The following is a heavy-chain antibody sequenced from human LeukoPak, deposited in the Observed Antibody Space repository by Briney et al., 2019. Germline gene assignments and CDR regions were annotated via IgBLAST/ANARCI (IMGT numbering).Heavy chain of an antibody. Sequence: GGTLRPSCAASGFTFSSYGMSWVRQAPGKGLEWVSTISATGANTYYADSVKGRFTISRDNSKSTLYLQMNSLRVEDAAVYYCAKRRYDTSSLDWFDPWGQGTLVTVSS. CDR2: ISATGANT. CDR3: AKRRYDTSSLDWFDP. V-gene: IGHV3-23*01. J-gene: IGHJ5*02. D-gene: IGHD6-13*01. CDR1: GFTFSSYG.